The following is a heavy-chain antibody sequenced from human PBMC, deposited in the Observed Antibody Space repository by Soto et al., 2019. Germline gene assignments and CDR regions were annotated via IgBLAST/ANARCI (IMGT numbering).Heavy chain of an antibody. CDR3: ARGSGADAFDI. CDR1: GGTFN. Sequence: SVKVSCKVSGGTFNIRWVRQAPGQGLEWMGGIIPVIDTANYARKFQGRVVISADRATNIAYMEMMSLTLEDTAVYYCARGSGADAFDIWGQGTIVTVSS. D-gene: IGHD7-27*01. V-gene: IGHV1-69*06. CDR2: IIPVIDTA. J-gene: IGHJ3*02.